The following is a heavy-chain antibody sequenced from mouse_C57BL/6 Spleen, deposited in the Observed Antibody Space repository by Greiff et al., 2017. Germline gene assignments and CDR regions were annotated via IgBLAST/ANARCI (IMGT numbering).Heavy chain of an antibody. D-gene: IGHD2-3*01. CDR2: ISYDGSN. V-gene: IGHV3-6*01. J-gene: IGHJ2*01. Sequence: VQLKESGPGLVKPSQSLSLTCYVTGYSITSGYYWNWIRQFPGNKLEWMGYISYDGSNNYNPSLKNRISITRHTSKNQFFLMLKSVTTEDTATYYCARDDDYSLDYWGQGTTLTVSS. CDR1: GYSITSGYY. CDR3: ARDDDYSLDY.